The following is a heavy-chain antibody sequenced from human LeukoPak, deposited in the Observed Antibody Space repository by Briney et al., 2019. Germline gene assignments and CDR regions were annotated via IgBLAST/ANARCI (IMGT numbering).Heavy chain of an antibody. Sequence: GGSLRLSCAASGFTFSTYGMHWVRQAPGKGLEWVAIIWCDGSYKYYADSVKGRFTISRDNSKNTLYLQMNSLRVEDTAVYYCARSFCTSTSCHNDYWGQGTLVAVTS. D-gene: IGHD2-2*02. CDR2: IWCDGSYK. CDR1: GFTFSTYG. J-gene: IGHJ4*02. V-gene: IGHV3-33*01. CDR3: ARSFCTSTSCHNDY.